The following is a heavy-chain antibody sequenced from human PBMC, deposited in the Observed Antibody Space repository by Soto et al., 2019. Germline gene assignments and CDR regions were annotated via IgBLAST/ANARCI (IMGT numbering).Heavy chain of an antibody. CDR2: ILYDGSNK. CDR1: GFTFSSYG. J-gene: IGHJ6*02. Sequence: PGGSLRLSCAASGFTFSSYGMHWVRQAPGKGLERVTVILYDGSNKYYADSVKGRFTISRDNSKNTLYLQMNSLRAEDTAVYYCARDRWLLLRGYYYGMDVWGQGTTVTVSS. CDR3: ARDRWLLLRGYYYGMDV. D-gene: IGHD3-22*01. V-gene: IGHV3-33*01.